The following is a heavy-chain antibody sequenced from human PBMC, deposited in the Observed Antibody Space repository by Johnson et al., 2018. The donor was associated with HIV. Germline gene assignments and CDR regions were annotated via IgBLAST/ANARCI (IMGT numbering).Heavy chain of an antibody. CDR1: GFTFSSYW. J-gene: IGHJ3*02. CDR2: IKQDGSEK. D-gene: IGHD3-10*01. V-gene: IGHV3-7*05. CDR3: ARDMRYYRGAFDI. Sequence: VQLVESGGGLVQPGGSLRLSCAASGFTFSSYWMSWVRQAPGKGLEWVANIKQDGSEKYYVDSVKGRFTVSRDNAKNSLYLQMNSLRAEDTAVYYCARDMRYYRGAFDIWGQGTMVTVSS.